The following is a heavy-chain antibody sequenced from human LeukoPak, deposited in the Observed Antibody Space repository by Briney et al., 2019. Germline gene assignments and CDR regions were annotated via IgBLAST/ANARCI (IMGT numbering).Heavy chain of an antibody. Sequence: GGSLRLSCSASGFTFSNYDMHWVRQAPGKGLEWVSAFHTDGGTYYLDSVKGRFTISREDAKNSLYLQMNTLRAGDTAVYYCARGSGPGVTTIDSWGQGTLVIVSS. J-gene: IGHJ4*02. V-gene: IGHV3-13*01. CDR3: ARGSGPGVTTIDS. CDR2: FHTDGGT. CDR1: GFTFSNYD. D-gene: IGHD4-17*01.